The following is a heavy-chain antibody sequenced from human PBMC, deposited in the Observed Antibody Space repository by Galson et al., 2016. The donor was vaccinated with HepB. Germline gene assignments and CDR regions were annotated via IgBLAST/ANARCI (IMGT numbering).Heavy chain of an antibody. V-gene: IGHV4-34*12. J-gene: IGHJ4*02. CDR3: ARLGGPPYSASFSPDY. CDR2: VFYGGDT. Sequence: ETLSLTCAVNGGSFSGHFWCWIRQPPGKGLDWIGSVFYGGDTYYNPSLKSRVTISVDTSENQFSLKMTSVTAADTAVYYCARLGGPPYSASFSPDYWGQGTLVTVSS. D-gene: IGHD1-26*01. CDR1: GGSFSGHF.